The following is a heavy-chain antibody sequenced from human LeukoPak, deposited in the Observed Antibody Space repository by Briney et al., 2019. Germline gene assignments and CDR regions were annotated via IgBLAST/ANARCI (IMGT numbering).Heavy chain of an antibody. CDR3: ARIRNIQLWSFDY. CDR1: GGSINSYY. CDR2: IYYSGST. Sequence: SETLSLTCTVSGGSINSYYWSWIRQPPGKGLEWIGYIYYSGSTSYNPSLKSRVTISVDTSKNQFSLKLSSVTAADAAVYYCARIRNIQLWSFDYWGQGTLVTVSS. V-gene: IGHV4-59*01. D-gene: IGHD5-18*01. J-gene: IGHJ4*02.